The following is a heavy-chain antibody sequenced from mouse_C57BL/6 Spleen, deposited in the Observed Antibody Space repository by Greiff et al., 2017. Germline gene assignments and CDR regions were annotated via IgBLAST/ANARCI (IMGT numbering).Heavy chain of an antibody. V-gene: IGHV14-2*01. D-gene: IGHD3-2*02. J-gene: IGHJ3*01. CDR3: AWAAQASWFAY. CDR2: IDPEDGEP. Sequence: EVQLQQSGAELVKPGASVKLSCTASGFNFTDYYMHWVKQRTEPGLEWIGRIDPEDGEPKYDPKFQGKATITADTSSNTAYLQLSSLTSEDTDVYYCAWAAQASWFAYWGQGTLVTVSA. CDR1: GFNFTDYY.